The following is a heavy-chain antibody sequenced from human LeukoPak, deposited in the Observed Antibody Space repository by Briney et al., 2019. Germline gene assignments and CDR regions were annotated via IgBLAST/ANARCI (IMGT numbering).Heavy chain of an antibody. CDR2: IYPGDSDT. Sequence: GESLKISCKGSGCSFTSYWIGWVRQMPGKGLEWMGIIYPGDSDTRYSPSFQGQVTISADKSISTAYLQWSSLKASDTAMYYCARHIGTVVTPLDFWGQGTLVTVSS. J-gene: IGHJ4*02. V-gene: IGHV5-51*01. D-gene: IGHD4-23*01. CDR3: ARHIGTVVTPLDF. CDR1: GCSFTSYW.